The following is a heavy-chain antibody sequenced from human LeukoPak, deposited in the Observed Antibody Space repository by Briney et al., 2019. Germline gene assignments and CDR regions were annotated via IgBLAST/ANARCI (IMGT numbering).Heavy chain of an antibody. CDR1: GYTFTGYY. CDR2: ISPSGGST. D-gene: IGHD6-19*01. Sequence: GASVKVSCKASGYTFTGYYMHWVRQAPGQGLEWMGIISPSGGSTSYAQKFQGRVTMTTDTSTSTAYMELRSLRSDDTAVYYCASYPSATRGYSSGWYSLGYWGQGTLVTVSS. J-gene: IGHJ4*02. V-gene: IGHV1-46*01. CDR3: ASYPSATRGYSSGWYSLGY.